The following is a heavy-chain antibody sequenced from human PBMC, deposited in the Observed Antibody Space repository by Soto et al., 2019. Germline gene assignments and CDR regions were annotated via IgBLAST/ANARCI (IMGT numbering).Heavy chain of an antibody. Sequence: GASVKVSCKASGYTFTRSGISWVRQAPGQGLEWMGWISTYNGDTNYAQTFQGRVTMTTDTSTSTVYMELGSLRSDDTAVYYCAREGVAPYYYYGMDVWGQGTPVTVSS. CDR3: AREGVAPYYYYGMDV. CDR2: ISTYNGDT. CDR1: GYTFTRSG. D-gene: IGHD5-12*01. J-gene: IGHJ6*02. V-gene: IGHV1-18*01.